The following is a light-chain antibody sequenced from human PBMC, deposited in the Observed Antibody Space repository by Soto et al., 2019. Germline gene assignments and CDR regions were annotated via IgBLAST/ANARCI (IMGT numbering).Light chain of an antibody. V-gene: IGLV2-8*01. J-gene: IGLJ1*01. CDR1: SSDVGGSKF. CDR3: SSYAGSNMGV. CDR2: EVS. Sequence: QSALTQPPSASGSPGQSVTISCTGTSSDVGGSKFVSCYQQHPGKAPKLIIYEVSQRPSGVPDRFSASKSGDTASLTVSGLRAEDEADYYCSSYAGSNMGVFGSGTKVTV.